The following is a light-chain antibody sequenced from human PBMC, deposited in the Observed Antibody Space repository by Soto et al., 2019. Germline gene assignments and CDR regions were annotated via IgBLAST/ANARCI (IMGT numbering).Light chain of an antibody. CDR3: QEYSKWPLT. J-gene: IGKJ4*01. CDR1: QSVNRN. Sequence: EIVMTQSPATLSVSPGERATLSCRASQSVNRNLAWYQQKPGQAPRLLMYGASTRATGIPARSSGSGSGTEFTLTISSLQPEDFAVYYCQEYSKWPLTFGGGTKVDIK. CDR2: GAS. V-gene: IGKV3D-15*01.